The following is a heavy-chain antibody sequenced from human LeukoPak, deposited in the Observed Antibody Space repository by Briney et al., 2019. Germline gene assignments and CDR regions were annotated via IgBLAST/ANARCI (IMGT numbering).Heavy chain of an antibody. D-gene: IGHD6-6*01. J-gene: IGHJ6*03. CDR3: ARDRHVPGLYYYYMDV. CDR2: ISSSSGTI. V-gene: IGHV3-48*01. CDR1: GFSFSAYN. Sequence: GGSLRLSCEGSGFSFSAYNMNWVRQAPGKGLESISYISSSSGTIFYADSVKGRFTISRDNAKNSLYLQMNSLRPEDTAVYFCARDRHVPGLYYYYMDVWGKGTTVTVSS.